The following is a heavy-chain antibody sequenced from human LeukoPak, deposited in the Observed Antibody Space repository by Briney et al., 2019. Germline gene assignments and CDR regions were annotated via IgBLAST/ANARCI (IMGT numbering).Heavy chain of an antibody. J-gene: IGHJ4*02. D-gene: IGHD3-16*02. Sequence: GRSLRLSCAASGFTFDDYAMHWVRQAPGKGLEWVSGISWNSGSIGYADSVKGRFTISRDNAKNSLYLQMSSLRAEDTALYYCAKDSLRLRLGELSSYFDYWGQGTLVTVSS. CDR1: GFTFDDYA. CDR2: ISWNSGSI. CDR3: AKDSLRLRLGELSSYFDY. V-gene: IGHV3-9*01.